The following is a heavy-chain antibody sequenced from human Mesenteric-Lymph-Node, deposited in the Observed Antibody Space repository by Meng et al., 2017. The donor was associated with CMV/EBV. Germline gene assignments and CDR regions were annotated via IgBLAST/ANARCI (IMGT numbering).Heavy chain of an antibody. D-gene: IGHD6-13*01. V-gene: IGHV1-69*02. CDR1: GGTVSSYT. CDR3: AGGIAAAGSRWFDP. Sequence: QVQLVQSGAEVKMPGSSVKVPCKASGGTVSSYTINWVRQAPGQGLEWMGRIIPILGIANYAQKFQGRVTITADNSTSTAYMELSSLRSEDTAVYYCAGGIAAAGSRWFDPWGQGTLVTVSS. CDR2: IIPILGIA. J-gene: IGHJ5*02.